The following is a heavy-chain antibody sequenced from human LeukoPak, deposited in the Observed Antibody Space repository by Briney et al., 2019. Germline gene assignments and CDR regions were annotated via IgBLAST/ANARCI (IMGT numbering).Heavy chain of an antibody. V-gene: IGHV3-48*04. CDR1: GFTFSTYS. J-gene: IGHJ4*02. CDR2: ISGSSSTI. D-gene: IGHD1-14*01. CDR3: ARAYTQKAEKKIDY. Sequence: GGSLRLSCAASGFTFSTYSMNWVRQAPGKGLEWVSYISGSSSTIYYADSVKGRFTISRDNAKNSLYLQMNSLRAEDTAVYYCARAYTQKAEKKIDYWGQGTLVTVSS.